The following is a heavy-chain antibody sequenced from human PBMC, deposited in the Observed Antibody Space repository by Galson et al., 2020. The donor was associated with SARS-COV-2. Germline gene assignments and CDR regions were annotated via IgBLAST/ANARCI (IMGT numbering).Heavy chain of an antibody. V-gene: IGHV4-34*01. CDR3: ARLRITMVRGAHDY. J-gene: IGHJ4*02. CDR2: INHSGST. D-gene: IGHD3-10*01. CDR1: GGSFRGYY. Sequence: SQATETLSLTCAVYGGSFRGYYWSWIRQPPGKGLEWIGEINHSGSTNYNPSLKSRVTISVDTSKNQFSLKLSSVTAADTAVYYCARLRITMVRGAHDYWGQGTLVTVSS.